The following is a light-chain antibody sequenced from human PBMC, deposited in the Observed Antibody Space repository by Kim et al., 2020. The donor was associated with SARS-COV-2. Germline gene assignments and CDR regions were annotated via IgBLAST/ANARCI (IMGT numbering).Light chain of an antibody. J-gene: IGLJ3*02. CDR2: DVT. CDR3: SSYTASSDLV. CDR1: NSDVGGYHY. V-gene: IGLV2-14*03. Sequence: QSAPAQPASVSGSPGQSITISCTGTNSDVGGYHYVSWYQQHPGKAPKLMIYDVTNRPSWVSNRFSGSKSGNTASLTISGLRAEDEAEYYCSSYTASSDLVFGGGTKVTVL.